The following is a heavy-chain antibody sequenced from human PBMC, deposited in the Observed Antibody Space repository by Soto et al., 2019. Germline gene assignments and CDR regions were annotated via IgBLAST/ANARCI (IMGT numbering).Heavy chain of an antibody. V-gene: IGHV3-9*01. CDR2: ISSTTNYI. Sequence: HLVESGGGLVQPGRSLRLSCVASGLSIDDSAMHWVRQIPGKGLEWVSGISSTTNYIYYADSMKGRFTVSRDNAKNSVYLEMNSLSAEDTAAYYCARESEDLTSNFDYWGQGTLVTVSS. CDR3: ARESEDLTSNFDY. CDR1: GLSIDDSA. J-gene: IGHJ4*02.